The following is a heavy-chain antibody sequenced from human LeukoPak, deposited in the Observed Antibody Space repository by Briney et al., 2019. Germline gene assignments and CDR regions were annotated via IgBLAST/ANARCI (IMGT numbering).Heavy chain of an antibody. J-gene: IGHJ6*02. CDR1: GFTFSSYA. Sequence: GGSLRLSCAASGFTFSSYAMHWVRQAPGKGLEWVAVISYDGSNKYYADSVKGRFTISRDNSKNTLYLQMNSLRAEDTTVYYCARASRGYDGGPYYYYGMDVWGQGTTVTVSS. CDR2: ISYDGSNK. D-gene: IGHD5-12*01. CDR3: ARASRGYDGGPYYYYGMDV. V-gene: IGHV3-30*04.